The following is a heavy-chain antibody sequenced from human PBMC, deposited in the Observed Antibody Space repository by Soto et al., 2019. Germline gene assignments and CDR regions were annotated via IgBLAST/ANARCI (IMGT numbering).Heavy chain of an antibody. CDR1: GGTISSWY. Sequence: QVQLQESGPGLVKPSETLSLTCTVSGGTISSWYWSWIRQPPGKGLEWIGYIYYSGRTNCNPSLKSHVTISADPSKNQFSLKLSSVTAADTAGYYCARRYGSAIDYWGQGTLVTVSS. J-gene: IGHJ4*02. V-gene: IGHV4-59*08. CDR2: IYYSGRT. CDR3: ARRYGSAIDY. D-gene: IGHD1-26*01.